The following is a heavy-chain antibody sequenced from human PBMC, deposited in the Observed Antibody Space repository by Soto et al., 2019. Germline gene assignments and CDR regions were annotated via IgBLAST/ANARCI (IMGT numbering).Heavy chain of an antibody. V-gene: IGHV4-59*01. D-gene: IGHD2-15*01. J-gene: IGHJ4*01. Sequence: SETLSLTCTVSSGSMTHNYWTWFRQPPGKGLERIGYNYYTGSTSYNPSLKSRVTISIDTSKNQFSLKLTSVTTADTAVYYCARGGWSVDYWGQGILVTVSS. CDR2: NYYTGST. CDR1: SGSMTHNY. CDR3: ARGGWSVDY.